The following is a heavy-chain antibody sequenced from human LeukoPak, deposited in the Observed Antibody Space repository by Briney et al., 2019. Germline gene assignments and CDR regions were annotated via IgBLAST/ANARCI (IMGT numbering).Heavy chain of an antibody. CDR3: ASYYGHDAFDI. D-gene: IGHD3-10*01. J-gene: IGHJ3*02. Sequence: PSETLSPTCTVSGGSISSSSYYWGWIRQPPGKGLEWIGSIYYSGSTYYNPSLKSRVTISVDTSKNQFSLKLSSVTAADTAVYYCASYYGHDAFDIWGQGTMVTVSS. CDR1: GGSISSSSYY. V-gene: IGHV4-39*01. CDR2: IYYSGST.